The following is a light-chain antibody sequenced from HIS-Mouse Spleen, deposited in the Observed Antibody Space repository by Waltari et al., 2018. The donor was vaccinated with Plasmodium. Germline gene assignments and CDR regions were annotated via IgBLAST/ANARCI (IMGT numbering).Light chain of an antibody. Sequence: EIVLTQSPATLSLSPGDTATLSCRASQSVSSYLAWYHQKPGQAPRLPIYDASNRATGIPARFSGSGSGTDFTLTISSLEPEDFAVYYCQQRSNWPRVLTFGGGTKVEIK. J-gene: IGKJ4*01. V-gene: IGKV3-11*01. CDR1: QSVSSY. CDR3: QQRSNWPRVLT. CDR2: DAS.